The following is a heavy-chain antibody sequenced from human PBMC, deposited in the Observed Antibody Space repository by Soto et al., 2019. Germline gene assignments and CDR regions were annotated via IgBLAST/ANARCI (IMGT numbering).Heavy chain of an antibody. Sequence: SETLSLTCLVSGFPVSSTYSWGWIRQPPGKGLEWIGSISHSGTTSYSPSLTSRVSISVDTSKNQVSLKLTSVTAADTAVYFCARVTMVSRDSDQFGVDVWGHGTTVTVSS. CDR2: ISHSGTT. V-gene: IGHV4-38-2*02. J-gene: IGHJ6*02. CDR3: ARVTMVSRDSDQFGVDV. D-gene: IGHD4-17*01. CDR1: GFPVSSTYS.